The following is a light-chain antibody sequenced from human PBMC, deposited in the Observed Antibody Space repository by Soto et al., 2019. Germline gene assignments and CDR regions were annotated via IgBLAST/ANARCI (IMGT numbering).Light chain of an antibody. V-gene: IGKV3-15*01. CDR2: GAF. CDR1: QSVSSR. Sequence: EIVITQSPFTLSMSQGERATLSCRASQSVSSRLAWYQQKPGQAPSLLIYGAFSRATGIPARFSGTGSGTEFTLTISSLESEDFALYYCQQYDSWPRTFGQGTKVDIK. CDR3: QQYDSWPRT. J-gene: IGKJ1*01.